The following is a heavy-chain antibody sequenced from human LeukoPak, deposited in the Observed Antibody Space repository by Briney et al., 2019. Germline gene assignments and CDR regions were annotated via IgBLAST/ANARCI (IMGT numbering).Heavy chain of an antibody. Sequence: PGGSLRLSCAPSGFTLSSYSTNWVRQAPGKGLEWVSSISSSSSYIYYADSVKGRFTISRDNAKNSLSLQMNSLRAEDTAVYYCARGNTVTNSEYFQHWGQGTLVTVSS. CDR2: ISSSSSYI. CDR3: ARGNTVTNSEYFQH. D-gene: IGHD4-17*01. J-gene: IGHJ1*01. CDR1: GFTLSSYS. V-gene: IGHV3-21*01.